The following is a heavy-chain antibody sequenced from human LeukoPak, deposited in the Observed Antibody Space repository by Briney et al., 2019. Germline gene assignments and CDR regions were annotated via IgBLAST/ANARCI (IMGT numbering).Heavy chain of an antibody. D-gene: IGHD2/OR15-2a*01. J-gene: IGHJ4*02. CDR1: GLTFSSHW. V-gene: IGHV3-15*07. CDR3: TRSKNTYYFDY. Sequence: GGSLRLSCAASGLTFSSHWMHWVRQAPGKGLEWVGRIKSKTDGGTTDYAAPVKGRFTISRDDLKNTLYLQMNSLKTEDTAVYYCTRSKNTYYFDYWGQGTLVTVSS. CDR2: IKSKTDGGTT.